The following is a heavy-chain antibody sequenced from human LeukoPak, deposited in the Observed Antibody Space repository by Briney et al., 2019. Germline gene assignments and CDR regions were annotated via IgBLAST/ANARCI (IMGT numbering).Heavy chain of an antibody. Sequence: GESLKTSCKGSGYVFTTYWIGWVRQLPGKGLEWMGIIYPGDSDTRYSPSFQGQVTISADKSTSTAYLQWSSLKASDSAMYYCARKGSGMDVWGQGTTVTVSS. CDR3: ARKGSGMDV. CDR2: IYPGDSDT. J-gene: IGHJ6*02. CDR1: GYVFTTYW. V-gene: IGHV5-51*01.